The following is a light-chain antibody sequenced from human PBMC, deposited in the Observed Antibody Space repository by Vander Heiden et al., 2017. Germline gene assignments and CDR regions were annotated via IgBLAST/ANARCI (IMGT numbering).Light chain of an antibody. CDR2: NNN. V-gene: IGLV1-44*01. CDR1: CSTIGSNT. J-gene: IGLJ2*01. CDR3: ATWDDSLNGVV. Sequence: QSVLTQPPSASGTPGQRVLISCSGSCSTIGSNTVTWYQQLPGTAPKLLIDNNNHRPSGVPDRCSGSMSGTSASLAISGLQSEDEADDYCATWDDSLNGVVFGGGTKLTVL.